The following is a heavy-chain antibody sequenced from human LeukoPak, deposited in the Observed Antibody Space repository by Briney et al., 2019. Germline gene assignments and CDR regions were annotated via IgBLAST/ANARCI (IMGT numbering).Heavy chain of an antibody. Sequence: ASVKVSCKVSGYTLTELSMHWVRQAPGKGLEWMGGFDPEDGETIYAQKFQGRVTMTEDTSTDTAYMELSSLRSEDTAVYYCATDPLDYYDSSGGKKGYFDYWGQGTLVTVSS. CDR1: GYTLTELS. CDR3: ATDPLDYYDSSGGKKGYFDY. V-gene: IGHV1-24*01. J-gene: IGHJ4*02. CDR2: FDPEDGET. D-gene: IGHD3-22*01.